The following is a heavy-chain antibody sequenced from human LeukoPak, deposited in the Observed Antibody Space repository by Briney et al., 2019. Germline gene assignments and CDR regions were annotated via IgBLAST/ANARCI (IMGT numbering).Heavy chain of an antibody. Sequence: SETLSLTCAVYGGSFSGYYWSWIRQPPGKGLEWIGEINHSRSTNYNPSLKSRVTISVDTSKNQFSLKLSSVTAADTAVYYCAGLRSSWFDPWGQGTLVTVSS. CDR1: GGSFSGYY. J-gene: IGHJ5*02. CDR2: INHSRST. CDR3: AGLRSSWFDP. D-gene: IGHD3-10*01. V-gene: IGHV4-34*01.